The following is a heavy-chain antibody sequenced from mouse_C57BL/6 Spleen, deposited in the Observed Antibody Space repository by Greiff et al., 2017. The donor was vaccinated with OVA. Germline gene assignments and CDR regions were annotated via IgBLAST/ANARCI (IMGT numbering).Heavy chain of an antibody. CDR2: ISRGGSNT. Sequence: EVKLMESGGDLVKPGGSLKLSCAASGFTFSSYGMSWVRQTPDKRLEWVATISRGGSNTYYTDSVKGRFTISIDTAKNTLYLQMSRLKSEDTAMYYCARHGGDYEAYFDVWGTGTTVTVSS. J-gene: IGHJ1*03. D-gene: IGHD2-4*01. CDR3: ARHGGDYEAYFDV. V-gene: IGHV5-6*01. CDR1: GFTFSSYG.